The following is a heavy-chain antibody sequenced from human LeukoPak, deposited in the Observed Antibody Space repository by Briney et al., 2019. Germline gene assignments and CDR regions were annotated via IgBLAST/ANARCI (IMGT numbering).Heavy chain of an antibody. CDR1: GYSFTNYY. CDR2: INPSAGTT. V-gene: IGHV1-46*01. J-gene: IGHJ6*02. D-gene: IGHD6-19*01. Sequence: ASVKVSCKASGYSFTNYYMHWVRQAPGQGLEWMGLINPSAGTTPYAQKLQGRDTVTRDTSTSTVYMDLSSLKSEDTAVYYCARGKSSVWPVGLCMDVWGQGTTVTVSS. CDR3: ARGKSSVWPVGLCMDV.